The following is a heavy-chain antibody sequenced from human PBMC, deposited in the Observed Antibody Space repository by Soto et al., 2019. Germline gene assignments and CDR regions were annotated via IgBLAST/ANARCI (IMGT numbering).Heavy chain of an antibody. Sequence: SETLSLTCTVSGGSISSSNYFWGWIRQPPGKGLEWIGSMYYSGSTYYNPSLKSRVTISVDTSKNQFSLKLSSVTAADTAVYYCARVGGFGATTIDYWGQGTLVTVSS. D-gene: IGHD3-10*01. CDR2: MYYSGST. V-gene: IGHV4-39*07. J-gene: IGHJ4*02. CDR3: ARVGGFGATTIDY. CDR1: GGSISSSNYF.